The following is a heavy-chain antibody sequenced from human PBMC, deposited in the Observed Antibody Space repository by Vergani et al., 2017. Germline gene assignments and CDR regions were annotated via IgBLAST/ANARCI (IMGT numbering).Heavy chain of an antibody. CDR2: IVVGSGNT. V-gene: IGHV1-58*01. J-gene: IGHJ4*02. CDR1: GFTFTSSA. D-gene: IGHD3-22*01. CDR3: AAANYYDSSGYYYRGPYFDY. Sequence: QMQLVPSGPEVKTPGTSVKVSCKASGFTFTSSAVQWVRQARGQRLEWIGWIVVGSGNTNYAQKFQERVTITRDMSTSTAYMELSSLRSEDTAVYYCAAANYYDSSGYYYRGPYFDYWGQGTLVTVSS.